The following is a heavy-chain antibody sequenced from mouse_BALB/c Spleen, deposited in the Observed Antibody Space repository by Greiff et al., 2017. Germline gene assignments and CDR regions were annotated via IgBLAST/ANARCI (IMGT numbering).Heavy chain of an antibody. CDR3: ARNPSPYYYGSSYWYFDV. J-gene: IGHJ1*01. CDR1: GFSLTSYG. CDR2: IWSGGST. D-gene: IGHD1-1*01. V-gene: IGHV2-2*02. Sequence: VNVVESGPGLVQPSQSLSITCTVSGFSLTSYGVHWVRQSPGKGLEWLGVIWSGGSTDYNAAFISRLSISKDNSKSQVFFKMNSLQANDTAIYYCARNPSPYYYGSSYWYFDVWGAGTTVTVSS.